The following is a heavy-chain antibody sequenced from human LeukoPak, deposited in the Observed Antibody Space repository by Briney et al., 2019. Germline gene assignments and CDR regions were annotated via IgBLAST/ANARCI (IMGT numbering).Heavy chain of an antibody. CDR3: ARGRSGIAVAGYAFDI. J-gene: IGHJ3*02. CDR1: GGSVSNYY. CDR2: IYYTET. D-gene: IGHD6-19*01. Sequence: SETLSLTCTVSGGSVSNYYWSWIRQSPGKGLEWIGYIYYTETSYNPSLKSRVTISVDTSKNQFSLKLSSVTAADTAVYYCARGRSGIAVAGYAFDIWGQGKMVTVSS. V-gene: IGHV4-59*02.